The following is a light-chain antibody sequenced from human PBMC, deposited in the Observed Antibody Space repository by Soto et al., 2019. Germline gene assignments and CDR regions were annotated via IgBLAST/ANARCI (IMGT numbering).Light chain of an antibody. CDR2: GAS. CDR3: QQDGSSPRT. V-gene: IGKV3-20*01. Sequence: EIVLTQSPGTLSLSPGERATLSCRASQSVSSSYLAWYQQKPGQAPRLLIYGASSRATGIPDRFSGSGSGTDCTLTISRLEPEDFAVYYCQQDGSSPRTFGPGTKVELK. J-gene: IGKJ1*01. CDR1: QSVSSSY.